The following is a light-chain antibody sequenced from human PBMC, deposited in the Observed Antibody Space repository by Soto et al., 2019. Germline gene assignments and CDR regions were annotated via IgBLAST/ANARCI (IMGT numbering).Light chain of an antibody. V-gene: IGKV3-20*01. Sequence: EIVLTQSPGTLSLSPGERATLSCRASHSFSSAYLAWYQQKPGQAPRLLIYSASTRATGIPDRISGSGSGTDFPLTISSLEPEDSAVYYCQQCSSSPFTFGPGTKVDIK. CDR2: SAS. CDR1: HSFSSAY. J-gene: IGKJ3*01. CDR3: QQCSSSPFT.